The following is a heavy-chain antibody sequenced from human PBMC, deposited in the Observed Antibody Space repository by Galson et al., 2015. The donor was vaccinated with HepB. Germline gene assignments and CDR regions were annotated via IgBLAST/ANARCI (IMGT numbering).Heavy chain of an antibody. CDR3: ARPTYYYDSSGIQENLDAFDI. CDR1: GFTFSSYW. J-gene: IGHJ3*02. CDR2: IKQDGSEK. D-gene: IGHD3-22*01. V-gene: IGHV3-7*03. Sequence: SLRLSCAASGFTFSSYWLSWVRQAPGKGLEWVANIKQDGSEKYYVDPVKGRFTISRDNAKNSLYLQMNSLRAEDTTVYYCARPTYYYDSSGIQENLDAFDIWGQGTMVTVSS.